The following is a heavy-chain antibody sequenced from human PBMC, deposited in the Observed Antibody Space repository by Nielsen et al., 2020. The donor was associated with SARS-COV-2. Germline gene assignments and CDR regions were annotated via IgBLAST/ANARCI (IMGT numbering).Heavy chain of an antibody. J-gene: IGHJ4*01. D-gene: IGHD6-13*01. V-gene: IGHV6-1*01. CDR1: GDSVSSNRAA. Sequence: SETLSLTCAVSGDSVSSNRAAWNWIRQSPSRGLEWLGRTYYRSKWYHVYAVSVKGRIFVSPDTSKNQFSLQLTSVVPEDTAVYYCARQELVKAAGPFDFWGRGTLVAVSS. CDR2: TYYRSKWYH. CDR3: ARQELVKAAGPFDF.